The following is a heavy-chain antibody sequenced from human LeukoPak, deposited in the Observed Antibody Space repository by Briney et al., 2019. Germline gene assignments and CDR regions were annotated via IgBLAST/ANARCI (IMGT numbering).Heavy chain of an antibody. Sequence: GGSMRLSCAAYGFTFSSYWMSWVRQAPGKGMEWVAKIKQDGREKYYVDSVKGRFTISRDNAKNSLYLQMNSLRAEDTAVYYCARDRYDILTAHDYWGQGTLVTVSS. CDR2: IKQDGREK. CDR3: ARDRYDILTAHDY. J-gene: IGHJ4*02. V-gene: IGHV3-7*01. D-gene: IGHD3-9*01. CDR1: GFTFSSYW.